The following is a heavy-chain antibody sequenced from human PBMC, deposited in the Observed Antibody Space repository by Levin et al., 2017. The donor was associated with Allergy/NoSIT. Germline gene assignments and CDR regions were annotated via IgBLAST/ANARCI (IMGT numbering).Heavy chain of an antibody. CDR3: AGWGSANDAFDI. CDR2: IYYSGST. J-gene: IGHJ3*02. Sequence: SQTLSLTCTVSGGSISSYYWSWVRQPPGKGLEWIGYIYYSGSTNYNPSLKSRLTFSIDTSKNHFSLKLSSVTAADTAVYYCAGWGSANDAFDIWGQGTLVTVSS. V-gene: IGHV4-59*01. CDR1: GGSISSYY. D-gene: IGHD3-10*01.